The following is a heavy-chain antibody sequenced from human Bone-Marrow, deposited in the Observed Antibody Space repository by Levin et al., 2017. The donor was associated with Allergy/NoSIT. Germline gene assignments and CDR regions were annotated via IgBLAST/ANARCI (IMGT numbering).Heavy chain of an antibody. CDR3: AKGGMGGFDA. CDR1: GFTFTSYT. V-gene: IGHV3-74*03. CDR2: IKTDETTA. J-gene: IGHJ5*02. D-gene: IGHD3-16*01. Sequence: GGSLRLSCAGSGFTFTSYTIKWVRQAPGKGLVWVSFIKTDETTATYADSVRGRFTISRDNDKNTLYLEMNSLRTEDTAVYYCAKGGMGGFDAWGQGTLVTVSS.